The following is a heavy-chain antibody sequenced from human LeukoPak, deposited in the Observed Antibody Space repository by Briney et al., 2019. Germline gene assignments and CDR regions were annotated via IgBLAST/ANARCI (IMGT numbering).Heavy chain of an antibody. D-gene: IGHD3-22*01. CDR2: ISGSGGST. Sequence: GGSLRLSCAASGFTFSSYAMSWVRQAPGKGLEGVSAISGSGGSTSYADSVKGRFTISSDNSKNTLYLQMNSLRAEDTAVYYCASSAYDSSGYYYYWFDPWGQGTLVTVSS. J-gene: IGHJ5*02. CDR3: ASSAYDSSGYYYYWFDP. CDR1: GFTFSSYA. V-gene: IGHV3-23*01.